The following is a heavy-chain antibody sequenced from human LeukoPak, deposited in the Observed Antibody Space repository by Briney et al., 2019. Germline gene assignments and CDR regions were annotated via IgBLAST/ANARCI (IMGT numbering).Heavy chain of an antibody. V-gene: IGHV3-7*01. CDR2: IKQDESEK. Sequence: GGSLRLSCAASGFTFSSYAMSWVRQAPGKGLEWVANIKQDESEKYYVDSVKGRFIISRDNAKNSLYLLMNSLRAEDTAVHYCARDRLIVFDTSGYYHDFWGQGTMVTVSS. CDR1: GFTFSSYA. D-gene: IGHD3-22*01. CDR3: ARDRLIVFDTSGYYHDF. J-gene: IGHJ3*01.